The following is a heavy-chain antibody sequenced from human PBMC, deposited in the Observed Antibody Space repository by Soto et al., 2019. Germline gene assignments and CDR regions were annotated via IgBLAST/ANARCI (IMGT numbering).Heavy chain of an antibody. Sequence: SVKVSCKASGGTFSSYAISWVRQAPGQGLEWMGGIIPIFGTASYAQKFQGRVTITADESTSTAYMELSSLRSEDTAVYYCARDYATHSGYYYGMDVWGQGTTVTVSS. V-gene: IGHV1-69*13. CDR3: ARDYATHSGYYYGMDV. J-gene: IGHJ6*02. CDR1: GGTFSSYA. CDR2: IIPIFGTA. D-gene: IGHD1-26*01.